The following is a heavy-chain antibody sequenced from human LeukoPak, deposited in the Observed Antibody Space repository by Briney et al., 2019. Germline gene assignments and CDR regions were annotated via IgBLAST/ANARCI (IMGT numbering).Heavy chain of an antibody. CDR2: ISYDGSDE. V-gene: IGHV3-30*04. CDR1: GLAFSSYS. J-gene: IGHJ4*02. D-gene: IGHD3-3*01. CDR3: ARDFTPEWFDIH. Sequence: GGSLRLSCVAPGLAFSSYSMHWVRQAPGKGLEWVGVISYDGSDEYYTDSVKGRFTISRDNSKNTVYLQMNSLRADDTAVYYCARDFTPEWFDIHWGQGTLVTVS.